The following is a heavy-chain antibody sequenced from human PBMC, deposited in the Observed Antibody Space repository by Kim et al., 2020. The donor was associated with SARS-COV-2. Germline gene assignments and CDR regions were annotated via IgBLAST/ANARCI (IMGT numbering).Heavy chain of an antibody. J-gene: IGHJ5*02. CDR1: GGSISSGGYY. D-gene: IGHD6-6*01. CDR2: IYYSGST. Sequence: SETLSLTCTVSGGSISSGGYYWSWIRQHPGKGLEWIGYIYYSGSTYYNPSLKSRVTISVDTSKNQFSLKLSSVTAADTAVYYCARWVHSSSDRGDNWFDPWGQGTLVTVSS. CDR3: ARWVHSSSDRGDNWFDP. V-gene: IGHV4-31*03.